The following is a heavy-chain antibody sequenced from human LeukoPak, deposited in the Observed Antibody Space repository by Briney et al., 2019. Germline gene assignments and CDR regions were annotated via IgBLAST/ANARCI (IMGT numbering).Heavy chain of an antibody. D-gene: IGHD5/OR15-5a*01. V-gene: IGHV3-23*01. Sequence: GGSLRPSCAASGFTFSSYAMSWVRQAPGKGLEWVSAISGSGGSTYYADSVKGRFTISRDNSKNTLYLQMNSLRAEDTAVYYCAKGPVIYDSAHYWGQGTLVTVSS. CDR2: ISGSGGST. CDR1: GFTFSSYA. J-gene: IGHJ4*02. CDR3: AKGPVIYDSAHY.